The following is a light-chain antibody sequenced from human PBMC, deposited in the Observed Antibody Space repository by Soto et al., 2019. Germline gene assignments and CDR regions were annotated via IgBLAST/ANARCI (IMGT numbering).Light chain of an antibody. Sequence: QSALSQPPSASGSLGQSVAISCTGTSRDVGGQNYVSWYQQHPGKAPKLIIYAVSNRPSGVPDRFSGSKSGNTASLTISGLRAEDEADYYCCSHAGNNNYVFGTGTKVTVL. V-gene: IGLV2-8*01. J-gene: IGLJ1*01. CDR1: SRDVGGQNY. CDR3: CSHAGNNNYV. CDR2: AVS.